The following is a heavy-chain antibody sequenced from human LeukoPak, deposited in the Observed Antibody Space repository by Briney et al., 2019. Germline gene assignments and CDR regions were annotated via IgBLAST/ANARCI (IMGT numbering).Heavy chain of an antibody. D-gene: IGHD2-21*01. CDR1: GGSISSYY. CDR3: ARDGVAYCGGDCYLFY. J-gene: IGHJ4*02. Sequence: SETLSLTCTVSGGSISSYYWSWIRQPPGKGLEWIGHIYYSGSTNYNPSLKSRVTISVDTSKNQFSLKLSSVTAADTAVYYCARDGVAYCGGDCYLFYWGQGTLVTVSS. V-gene: IGHV4-59*01. CDR2: IYYSGST.